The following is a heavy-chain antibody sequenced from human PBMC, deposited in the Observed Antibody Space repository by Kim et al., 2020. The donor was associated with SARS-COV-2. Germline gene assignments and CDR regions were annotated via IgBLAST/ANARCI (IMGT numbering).Heavy chain of an antibody. CDR3: AGRIGYSSSWYSYYYGMDV. CDR1: GGSISSYY. V-gene: IGHV4-59*13. D-gene: IGHD6-13*01. Sequence: SETLSLTCTVSGGSISSYYWSWIRQPPGKGLEWIGYIYYSGSTNYNPSLKSRVTISVDTSKNQFSLKLSSVTAADTAVYYCAGRIGYSSSWYSYYYGMDVWGQGTTVTVSS. CDR2: IYYSGST. J-gene: IGHJ6*02.